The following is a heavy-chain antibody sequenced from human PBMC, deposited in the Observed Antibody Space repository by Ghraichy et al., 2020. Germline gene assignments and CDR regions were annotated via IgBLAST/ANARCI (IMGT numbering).Heavy chain of an antibody. Sequence: GGSLRLSCAASGFTFSSYSMNWVRQAPGKGLEWVSSISSSSSYIYYADSVKGRFTISRDNAKNSLYLQMNSLRAEDTAVYYCARDRPLGSTSCYGMDVWGQGTTVTVSS. CDR1: GFTFSSYS. D-gene: IGHD2-2*01. CDR3: ARDRPLGSTSCYGMDV. CDR2: ISSSSSYI. J-gene: IGHJ6*02. V-gene: IGHV3-21*01.